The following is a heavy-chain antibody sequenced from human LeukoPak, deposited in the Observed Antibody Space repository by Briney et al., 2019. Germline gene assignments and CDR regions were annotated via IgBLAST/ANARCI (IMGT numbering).Heavy chain of an antibody. D-gene: IGHD3-10*01. CDR2: IYSGGST. V-gene: IGHV3-53*01. Sequence: PGGSLRLSCAASGFTVSSNYMSWVRQAPGKGLEWVSDIYSGGSTYYADSVKSRLTISRDNSKNPLYLQMNSLRAEDTAVYYCARDFPGYYYGSGSSRGDYWGQGTLVAVSS. CDR3: ARDFPGYYYGSGSSRGDY. CDR1: GFTVSSNY. J-gene: IGHJ4*02.